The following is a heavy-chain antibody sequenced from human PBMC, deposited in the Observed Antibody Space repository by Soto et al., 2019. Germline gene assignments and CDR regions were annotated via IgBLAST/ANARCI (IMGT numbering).Heavy chain of an antibody. CDR3: TKDRHPDGIWTFDF. J-gene: IGHJ4*02. D-gene: IGHD3-9*01. Sequence: PGGPLRLSRTAAGFTFGTYTMSWIRQAPGKGLEWVSALGGGGDTHYAESVKGRFTISRDYSKNILLLQMNSLRDEDSAIYYCTKDRHPDGIWTFDFWGQGTLVTVSS. V-gene: IGHV3-23*01. CDR1: GFTFGTYT. CDR2: LGGGGDT.